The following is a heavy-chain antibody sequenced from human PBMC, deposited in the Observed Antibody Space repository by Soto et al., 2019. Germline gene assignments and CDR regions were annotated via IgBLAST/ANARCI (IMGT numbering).Heavy chain of an antibody. V-gene: IGHV3-30*18. CDR3: AKDGRYSGFLNWFDP. Sequence: LRRSCSASGFTFSSYGMHWVRQAPCKGLEWVAVISYDGSNKYYADSVKGRLTISRDNSKNTLYLQMNSLRAEDTAVYYCAKDGRYSGFLNWFDPWGQGTLVTVSS. CDR1: GFTFSSYG. CDR2: ISYDGSNK. D-gene: IGHD3-9*01. J-gene: IGHJ5*02.